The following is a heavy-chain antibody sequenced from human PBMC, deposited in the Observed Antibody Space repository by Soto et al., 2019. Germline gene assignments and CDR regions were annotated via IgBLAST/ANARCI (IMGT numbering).Heavy chain of an antibody. CDR2: INAGNGNT. CDR3: AREGWFGEGSMDV. CDR1: GYTFTSYA. Sequence: ASVKVSCKASGYTFTSYAMHWVRQAPGQRLEWMGWINAGNGNTKYSQKFQGRVTMTTDTSTSTAYMELRSLRSDDTAVYYCAREGWFGEGSMDVWGQGTTVTVSS. D-gene: IGHD3-10*01. J-gene: IGHJ6*02. V-gene: IGHV1-3*01.